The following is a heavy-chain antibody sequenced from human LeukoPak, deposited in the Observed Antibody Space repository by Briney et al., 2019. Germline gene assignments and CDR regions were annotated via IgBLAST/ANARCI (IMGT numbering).Heavy chain of an antibody. V-gene: IGHV3-23*01. J-gene: IGHJ5*02. CDR1: GFTFSTYA. D-gene: IGHD2-2*01. CDR2: ISGDGGGT. Sequence: GGSLRLSCAASGFTFSTYAMSWARQAPGKGLECVSAISGDGGGTEYADAVKGRFTISRDNSKNTMYLQMDSLRAEDTAVYYCAQCSTTCYSNYFDPWAREPWSPSPQ. CDR3: AQCSTTCYSNYFDP.